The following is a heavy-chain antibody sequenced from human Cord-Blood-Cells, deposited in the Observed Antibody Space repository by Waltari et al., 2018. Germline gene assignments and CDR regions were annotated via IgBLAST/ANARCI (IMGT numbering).Heavy chain of an antibody. Sequence: EVQLVESGGGLIQPGGSLRLSCAASGFTVSSNYMSWVRQAPGKGLEGVSVIYSGGSTYYADSVKGRFTISRDNSKNTLYLQMNSLRAEDTAVYYCARYIAARAFDIWGQGTMVTVSS. D-gene: IGHD6-6*01. J-gene: IGHJ3*02. CDR1: GFTVSSNY. V-gene: IGHV3-53*01. CDR2: IYSGGST. CDR3: ARYIAARAFDI.